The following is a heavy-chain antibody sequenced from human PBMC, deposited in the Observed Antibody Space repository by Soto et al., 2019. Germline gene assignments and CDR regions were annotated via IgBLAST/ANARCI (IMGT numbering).Heavy chain of an antibody. V-gene: IGHV3-30*03. CDR1: GFTFSSYG. D-gene: IGHD2-2*01. CDR3: AIFDLPATTIDAY. Sequence: GGSLRLSCAASGFTFSSYGMHWVRQAPGKGLEWVALISYDGSNKYYADSVKGRFTISRDNSKNTLYLQMNSLRAEDTAVYFCAIFDLPATTIDAYWGQGALVTVSS. CDR2: ISYDGSNK. J-gene: IGHJ4*02.